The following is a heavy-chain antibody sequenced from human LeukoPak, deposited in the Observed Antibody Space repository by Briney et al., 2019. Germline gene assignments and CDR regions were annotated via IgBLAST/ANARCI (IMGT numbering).Heavy chain of an antibody. CDR1: GYTFTGYY. V-gene: IGHV1-46*01. CDR3: ARDPSDYYDSSGYSDY. J-gene: IGHJ4*02. CDR2: INPSGGST. D-gene: IGHD3-22*01. Sequence: GSVKVSCKASGYTFTGYYMHWVRQAPGQGLEWMGIINPSGGSTSYAQKFQGRVTMTRDMSTSTVYMELSSLRSEDTAVYYCARDPSDYYDSSGYSDYWGQGTLVTVSS.